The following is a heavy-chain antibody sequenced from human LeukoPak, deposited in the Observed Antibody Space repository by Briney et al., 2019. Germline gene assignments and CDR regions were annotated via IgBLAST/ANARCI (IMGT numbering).Heavy chain of an antibody. D-gene: IGHD5-18*01. Sequence: PSETLSLTCTVSGGSISSYYWSWIRQPPGKGLEWIGYIYYSGSTNYNPSLKSRVTTSVDTSKNQFSLKLSSVTAADTAVYYCARAQHVDTAMVNYYYYYGMDVWGKGTTVTVSS. CDR3: ARAQHVDTAMVNYYYYYGMDV. J-gene: IGHJ6*04. CDR2: IYYSGST. V-gene: IGHV4-59*01. CDR1: GGSISSYY.